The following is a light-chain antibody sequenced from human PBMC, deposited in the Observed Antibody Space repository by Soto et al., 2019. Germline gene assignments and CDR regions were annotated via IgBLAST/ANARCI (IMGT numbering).Light chain of an antibody. CDR2: GAS. CDR1: QRVSSSY. CDR3: LHYGSAPII. J-gene: IGKJ5*01. V-gene: IGKV3-20*01. Sequence: EIELTQSLGTLSLSPGERATLSCRASQRVSSSYLAWYQQKPGQAPRLLIYGASSRATGFPDRLSGSRSGTDFTLTISRMEPEDFAVYYCLHYGSAPIIFGQGTRVEIK.